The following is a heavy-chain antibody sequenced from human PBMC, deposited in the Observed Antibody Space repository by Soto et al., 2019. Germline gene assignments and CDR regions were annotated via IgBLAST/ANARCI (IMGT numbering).Heavy chain of an antibody. CDR3: ARVGVAGSLEYFDY. CDR1: GDSINSYY. V-gene: IGHV4-4*07. D-gene: IGHD6-19*01. CDR2: ISTSGST. Sequence: SDTLSLTCTVSGDSINSYYWSWIRQPAGKGPEWIGRISTSGSTKYNPSLKSRVTMPIDTSKNQFSLKLSSVTAADTAVYYCARVGVAGSLEYFDYWGQGSLVTVSS. J-gene: IGHJ4*02.